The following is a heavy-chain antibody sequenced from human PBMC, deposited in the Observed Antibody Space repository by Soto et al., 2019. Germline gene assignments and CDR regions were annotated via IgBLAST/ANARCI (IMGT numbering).Heavy chain of an antibody. Sequence: QVQLVESGGGVVQPGRSLRLSCAASGFTFSSYAMHWVRQAPGKGLEWLAVISYDGSNKYYADSVKGRFTISRDKSKNTLYLQMNRLRAEDTAVYYCARAYEGDYFDYWGQGTLVTVSS. CDR2: ISYDGSNK. D-gene: IGHD3-16*01. CDR3: ARAYEGDYFDY. J-gene: IGHJ4*02. CDR1: GFTFSSYA. V-gene: IGHV3-30-3*01.